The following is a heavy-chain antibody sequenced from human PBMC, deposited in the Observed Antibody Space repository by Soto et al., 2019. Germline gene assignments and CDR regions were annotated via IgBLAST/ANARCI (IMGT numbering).Heavy chain of an antibody. D-gene: IGHD6-6*01. Sequence: SETLSLTCTVSGGSITSNSYYWGWIRQPPGKGLEWIASIYYSGSTYYNPSLKSRVTISVDTSKNQFSLSLSSVTAADTTVYYCASPPSSAFFFDYWGPGTLVTVSS. CDR1: GGSITSNSYY. V-gene: IGHV4-39*01. CDR2: IYYSGST. J-gene: IGHJ4*02. CDR3: ASPPSSAFFFDY.